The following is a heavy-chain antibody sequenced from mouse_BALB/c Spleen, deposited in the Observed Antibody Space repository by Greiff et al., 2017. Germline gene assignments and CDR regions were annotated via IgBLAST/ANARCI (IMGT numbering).Heavy chain of an antibody. V-gene: IGHV1-7*01. CDR2: INPSTGYT. CDR1: GYTFTSYW. Sequence: VQLQQSGAELAKPGASVKMSCKASGYTFTSYWMHWVKQRPGQGLEWIGYINPSTGYTEYNQKFKDKATLTADKSSSTAYMQLSSLTSEDSAVYYCARGVLRLDYWGQGTTLTVSS. J-gene: IGHJ2*01. D-gene: IGHD1-2*01. CDR3: ARGVLRLDY.